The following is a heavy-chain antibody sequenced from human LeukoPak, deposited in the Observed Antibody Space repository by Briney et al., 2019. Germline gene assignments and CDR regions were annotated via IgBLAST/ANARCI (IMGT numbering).Heavy chain of an antibody. CDR2: ISSSSSYI. D-gene: IGHD6-19*01. CDR1: GFTFSSYS. V-gene: IGHV3-21*01. CDR3: AREGIAVAFDY. Sequence: GGSLRLSCAASGFTFSSYSMNWVRQAPGKGLEWVSSISSSSSYIYYADSVKGRFTISRDNAKNSPYLQMHSLRAEDTAVYYCAREGIAVAFDYWGQGALVTVSS. J-gene: IGHJ4*02.